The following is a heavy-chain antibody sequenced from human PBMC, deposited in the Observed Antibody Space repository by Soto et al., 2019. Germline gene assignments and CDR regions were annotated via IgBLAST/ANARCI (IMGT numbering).Heavy chain of an antibody. V-gene: IGHV3-30*18. D-gene: IGHD1-1*01. CDR2: ISYDGNVA. CDR3: SKEGPITNWYLDY. CDR1: GFTFSNYG. J-gene: IGHJ4*02. Sequence: QVQLVESEGGVVQPGRSLRLSCTASGFTFSNYGMHWVRQAPGKGLEWVTVISYDGNVAYYADSVKGRFTSSRENSKNTLYLKMNSLRTEYTAVYYCSKEGPITNWYLDYWGQGTLVPVSS.